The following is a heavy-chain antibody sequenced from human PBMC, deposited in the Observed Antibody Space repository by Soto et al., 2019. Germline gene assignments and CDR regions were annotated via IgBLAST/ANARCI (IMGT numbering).Heavy chain of an antibody. D-gene: IGHD5-18*01. CDR3: ARALRGYSFGYVD. CDR1: GGTFSDSI. J-gene: IGHJ4*02. CDR2: ILPIFHRT. V-gene: IGHV1-69*01. Sequence: QVQLVQSGAEVKKPGSSVKVSCKASGGTFSDSIIDWVRQAPGQGLEWMGGILPIFHRTNYAQRFQGRVTMTADESTSTASMVMTSLTSEDTAVYYCARALRGYSFGYVDWGQGTLVTVSS.